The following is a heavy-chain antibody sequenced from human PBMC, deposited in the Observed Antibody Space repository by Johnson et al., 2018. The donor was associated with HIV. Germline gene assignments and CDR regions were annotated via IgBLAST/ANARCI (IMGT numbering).Heavy chain of an antibody. V-gene: IGHV3-23*04. CDR2: ISGSGGRT. Sequence: MQLVESGGGLVQPGGSLRLSCAASGFTFSSYAMSWVRQAPGKGLEWVSAISGSGGRTYYADSVRGRFTISSDNSKNTLNLQMNSLRAEDTAVYYCAKKALGDVDAFDIWGQGTMVTVSS. CDR1: GFTFSSYA. J-gene: IGHJ3*02. CDR3: AKKALGDVDAFDI. D-gene: IGHD2-21*02.